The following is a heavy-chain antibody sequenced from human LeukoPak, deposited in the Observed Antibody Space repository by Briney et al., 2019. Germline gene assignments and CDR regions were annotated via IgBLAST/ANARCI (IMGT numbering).Heavy chain of an antibody. CDR2: ITGSSSTI. D-gene: IGHD3-22*01. V-gene: IGHV3-48*02. CDR3: ARDVRYYYDSGGYYVRAFDI. Sequence: GGSRRLSCAASGFSFSTYSMNWVRQAPGKGLEWVSSITGSSSTIYYADSVKGRFTISRDNARNSLYLQMNSLRDADTAVYYCARDVRYYYDSGGYYVRAFDIWGQGTMVTVSS. CDR1: GFSFSTYS. J-gene: IGHJ3*02.